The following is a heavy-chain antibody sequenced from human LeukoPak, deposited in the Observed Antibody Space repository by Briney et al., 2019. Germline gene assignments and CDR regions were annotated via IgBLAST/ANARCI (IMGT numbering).Heavy chain of an antibody. V-gene: IGHV3-30*03. CDR1: GSTFSDYG. Sequence: PGTSLRLSCAASGSTFSDYGMHWVRLAPGKGLECVAVVSHDESKKNYGESVKGRFTISRDNSANSVYLQMDSLTIEDTAVYFCARDWGRGNSYYFDYWGQGTLVTVSS. CDR2: VSHDESKK. J-gene: IGHJ4*02. D-gene: IGHD4-23*01. CDR3: ARDWGRGNSYYFDY.